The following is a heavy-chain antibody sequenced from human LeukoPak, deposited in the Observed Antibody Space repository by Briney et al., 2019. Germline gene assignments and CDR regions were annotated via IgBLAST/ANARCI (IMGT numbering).Heavy chain of an antibody. Sequence: SETLSLTCTVSDGSISSYYWSWVRQPAGKGLEWIGRIYTSGSTNYNPSLKSRVTMSVDTSKNQFSLKLSSVTAADTALYYCVREGLYDSSGYIAYWGERAPGTVSS. CDR3: VREGLYDSSGYIAY. CDR1: DGSISSYY. J-gene: IGHJ4*02. CDR2: IYTSGST. V-gene: IGHV4-4*07. D-gene: IGHD3-22*01.